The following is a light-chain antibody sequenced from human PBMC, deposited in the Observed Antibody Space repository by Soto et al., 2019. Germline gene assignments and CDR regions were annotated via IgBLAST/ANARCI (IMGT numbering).Light chain of an antibody. CDR3: QQFFNYPRT. J-gene: IGKJ1*01. CDR2: DAS. Sequence: DIQMTQSPSTLSASVGDRVTITCRASQSINDRLAWYQQKPGKAPKLLIYDASNLESGVPSRFSGSGFGTEFTLTISSLQPDDFATYYCQQFFNYPRTFGQGTKVDIK. CDR1: QSINDR. V-gene: IGKV1-5*01.